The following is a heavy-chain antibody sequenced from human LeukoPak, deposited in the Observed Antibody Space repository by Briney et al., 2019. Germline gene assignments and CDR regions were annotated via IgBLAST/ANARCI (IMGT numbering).Heavy chain of an antibody. CDR1: GGSISISSYY. Sequence: PSETLSLTCTVSGGSISISSYYWGWIRQPPGKGLEWIGSIYYSGSTYYNPSLKSRVTISVDTSKNQFSLKLSSVTAADTAVYYCATVGATSMRVYYFDYWGQGTLVTVSS. D-gene: IGHD1-26*01. CDR2: IYYSGST. V-gene: IGHV4-39*07. CDR3: ATVGATSMRVYYFDY. J-gene: IGHJ4*02.